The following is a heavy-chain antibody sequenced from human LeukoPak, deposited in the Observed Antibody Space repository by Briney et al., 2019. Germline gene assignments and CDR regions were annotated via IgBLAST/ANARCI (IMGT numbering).Heavy chain of an antibody. CDR2: IYYSGST. V-gene: IGHV4-39*01. CDR3: ARRVVTTIPKGDYFDY. D-gene: IGHD5-12*01. CDR1: GGSISSGYYY. Sequence: PSETLSLTCTVSGGSISSGYYYWGWIRQPPGKGLEWIGSIYYSGSTYYNPSLKSRVTIYEDTSKNQFSLKLSSVTAADTAVYYCARRVVTTIPKGDYFDYWGQGTLVTVSS. J-gene: IGHJ4*02.